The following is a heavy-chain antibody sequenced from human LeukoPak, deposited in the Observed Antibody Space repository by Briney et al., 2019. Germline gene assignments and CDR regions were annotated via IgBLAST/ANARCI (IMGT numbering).Heavy chain of an antibody. J-gene: IGHJ4*02. CDR1: GLICSNYA. V-gene: IGHV3-23*01. D-gene: IGHD6-19*01. Sequence: PGGSLRLSCAASGLICSNYAMSWVRQAPGKGLEWVSGIDGSGTATYYADPVKGRFTISRDNSKNTLYLQMNSLRAEDTAVYYCLHTRGYSSGWFYFDYWGQGTLVTVSS. CDR2: IDGSGTAT. CDR3: LHTRGYSSGWFYFDY.